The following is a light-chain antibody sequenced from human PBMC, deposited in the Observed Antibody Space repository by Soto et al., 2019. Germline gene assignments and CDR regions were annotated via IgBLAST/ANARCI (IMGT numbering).Light chain of an antibody. CDR3: SSYTSSSTLYV. Sequence: QSVLTQPASVSGSPGQSITISCTGTSSDVGGYNYVSWYQQHPGKAPKLMIYDVSNRPSGVSNRFSGSKSGNTASLTISGLQDEDDADYYRSSYTSSSTLYVFGTGTKLTVL. J-gene: IGLJ1*01. CDR2: DVS. CDR1: SSDVGGYNY. V-gene: IGLV2-14*01.